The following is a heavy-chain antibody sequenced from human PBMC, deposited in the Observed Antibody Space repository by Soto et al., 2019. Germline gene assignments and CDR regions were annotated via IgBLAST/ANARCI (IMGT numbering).Heavy chain of an antibody. Sequence: SGPTLVNPTQTLTLTCTFSGFSLSTSGVGVGWIRQPPGKALEWLGIIYWDDDKRYSPSLKSRVTITKDTFKNQLVLTMTNMDLVDTATYYCAHLPWKQLWPRAPVVYWGQGTPVTVSS. D-gene: IGHD5-18*01. J-gene: IGHJ4*02. CDR1: GFSLSTSGVG. CDR2: IYWDDDK. V-gene: IGHV2-5*02. CDR3: AHLPWKQLWPRAPVVY.